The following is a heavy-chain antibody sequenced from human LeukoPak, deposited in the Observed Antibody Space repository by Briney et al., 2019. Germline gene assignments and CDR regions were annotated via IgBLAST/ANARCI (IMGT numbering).Heavy chain of an antibody. CDR2: IYYSGRT. V-gene: IGHV4-31*03. Sequence: TVSGGPISTGVSRWTGIRQHPEKGLEWIGYIYYSGRTFYNPSLRTRPIKSVDTDKNQFSLELDSVTVADTAVYYCARDDHYCDAALTLWGQGTLVTVSS. J-gene: IGHJ4*02. D-gene: IGHD2-21*01. CDR1: GGPISTGVSR. CDR3: ARDDHYCDAALTL.